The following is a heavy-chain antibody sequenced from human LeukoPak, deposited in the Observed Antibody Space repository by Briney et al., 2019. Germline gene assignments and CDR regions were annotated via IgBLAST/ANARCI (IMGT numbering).Heavy chain of an antibody. D-gene: IGHD5-12*01. CDR1: GITLSDFW. CDR2: ISSSSSYI. J-gene: IGHJ4*02. V-gene: IGHV3-21*04. CDR3: ARVRDIVATNGPLGF. Sequence: PGGSLRLSCAASGITLSDFWFSWVRQAPGKGLEWVSSISSSSSYIYYADSVKGRFTISRDNAKNSLYLQMNSLRAEDTALYHCARVRDIVATNGPLGFWGQGTLVTVSS.